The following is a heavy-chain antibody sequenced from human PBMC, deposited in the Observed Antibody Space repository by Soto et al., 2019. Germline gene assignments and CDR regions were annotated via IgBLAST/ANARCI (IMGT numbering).Heavy chain of an antibody. Sequence: EVQLVQSGAEVKKPGESLKISCKGSGYSFTSSWIGGLRQMPGKGLEWMGIIYPGDSDTRYSPSFQGQVTISADKSISTAYLQWSSLKASDTAMYYCAINPGYSGYRFSLDYWGQGTLVTVSS. CDR3: AINPGYSGYRFSLDY. J-gene: IGHJ4*02. D-gene: IGHD5-12*01. V-gene: IGHV5-51*03. CDR1: GYSFTSSW. CDR2: IYPGDSDT.